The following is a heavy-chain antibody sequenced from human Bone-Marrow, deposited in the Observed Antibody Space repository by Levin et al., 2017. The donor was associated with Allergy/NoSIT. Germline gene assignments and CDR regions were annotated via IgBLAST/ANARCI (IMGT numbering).Heavy chain of an antibody. CDR3: ARGPVDIVALPATTAGFAY. J-gene: IGHJ4*02. V-gene: IGHV4-31*03. Sequence: KSSETLSLTCTVSGGSIGSGGYYWSWIRQHAGKGLEWMGYINNSGNTYYNPSLESRLTISVDTSKNQFSLRLKSVTAADTALYFCARGPVDIVALPATTAGFAYWGQGTQVTVSS. D-gene: IGHD2-15*01. CDR1: GGSIGSGGYY. CDR2: INNSGNT.